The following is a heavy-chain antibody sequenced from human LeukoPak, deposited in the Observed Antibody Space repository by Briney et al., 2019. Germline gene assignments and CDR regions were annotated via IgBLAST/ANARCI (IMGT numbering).Heavy chain of an antibody. Sequence: ASVKVSCKASGYTFTSYGISWLRQAPGQGLEWMGWISAYNGNTNYAQKLQGRVTMTTDTSTSTAYMELRSLRSDDTAVYYCARVGLVVVPAAINWFDPWGQGTLVTVSS. J-gene: IGHJ5*02. CDR2: ISAYNGNT. D-gene: IGHD2-2*02. CDR3: ARVGLVVVPAAINWFDP. CDR1: GYTFTSYG. V-gene: IGHV1-18*01.